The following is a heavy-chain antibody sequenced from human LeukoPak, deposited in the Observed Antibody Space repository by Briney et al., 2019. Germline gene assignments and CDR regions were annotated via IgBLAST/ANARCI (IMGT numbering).Heavy chain of an antibody. D-gene: IGHD1-1*01. V-gene: IGHV3-48*01. CDR1: GFPFSSYS. Sequence: GGSLRLSCAASGFPFSSYSMNWVRQAPGKGLEWVSYISASGSNIYYLDSVKGRFTVSRDNAMNSLVLHMDCARAEDTAVYYCVRVKGTYFDFWGQGTLVTVSS. CDR3: VRVKGTYFDF. J-gene: IGHJ4*02. CDR2: ISASGSNI.